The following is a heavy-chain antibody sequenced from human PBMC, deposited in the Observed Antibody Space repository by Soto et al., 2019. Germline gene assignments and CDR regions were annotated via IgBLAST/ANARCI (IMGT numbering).Heavy chain of an antibody. D-gene: IGHD4-17*01. CDR3: ASQTLLTTVASAEEYYFDY. CDR2: IYSGGST. J-gene: IGHJ4*02. V-gene: IGHV3-66*04. Sequence: GGSLRLSCAASGFTVISNYMSWVRQAPGKGLEWVSVIYSGGSTYYADSVKGRFTISRDNSKNTLYLQMNSLRAEDTAVYYCASQTLLTTVASAEEYYFDYWGQGTLVTVSS. CDR1: GFTVISNY.